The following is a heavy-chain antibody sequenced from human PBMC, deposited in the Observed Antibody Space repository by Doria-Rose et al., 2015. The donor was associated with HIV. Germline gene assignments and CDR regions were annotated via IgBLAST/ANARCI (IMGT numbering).Heavy chain of an antibody. V-gene: IGHV2-26*01. CDR3: ARIKSSRWYHKYYLDF. Sequence: QVTLKESGPVLVKPTETLTLTCTVSGVSLSSPGMGVSWIRQPPGKALEWLANMFSDDERSYNTSLKSILTISSGTSKSQVFLTMTDMDPVDTATYYCARIKSSRWYHKYYLDFWGQGTLVIVSA. J-gene: IGHJ4*02. CDR1: GVSLSSPGMG. D-gene: IGHD6-13*01. CDR2: MFSDDER.